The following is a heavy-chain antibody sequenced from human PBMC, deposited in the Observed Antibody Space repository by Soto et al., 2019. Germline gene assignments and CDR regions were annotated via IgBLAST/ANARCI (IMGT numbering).Heavy chain of an antibody. CDR3: ARDLPYYYDSSGQGTD. D-gene: IGHD3-22*01. CDR1: GFTFSSYW. CDR2: IKQDGSEK. J-gene: IGHJ3*01. V-gene: IGHV3-7*05. Sequence: GGSLRLSCAASGFTFSSYWMSWVRQAPGKGLEWVANIKQDGSEKYYVDSVKGRFTISRDNAKNSLYLQMNSLRAEDTAVYYCARDLPYYYDSSGQGTDWGQGTMVTVSS.